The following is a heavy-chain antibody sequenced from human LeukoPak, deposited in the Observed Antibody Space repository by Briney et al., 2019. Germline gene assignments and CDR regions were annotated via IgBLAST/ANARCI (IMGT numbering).Heavy chain of an antibody. CDR2: INSDGSST. V-gene: IGHV3-74*01. D-gene: IGHD3-10*01. J-gene: IGHJ3*02. CDR3: AREGYYGSGSYSEGAFDI. Sequence: GGSLRLSCAASGFTFSSYWMHWVRQAPGKGRVWVSRINSDGSSTSYADSVKGRFTISRDNAKNSLYLQMNSLRAEDTALYHCAREGYYGSGSYSEGAFDIWGQGTMVTVSS. CDR1: GFTFSSYW.